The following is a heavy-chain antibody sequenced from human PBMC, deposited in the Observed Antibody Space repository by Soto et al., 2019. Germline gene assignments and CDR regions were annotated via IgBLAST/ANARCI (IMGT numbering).Heavy chain of an antibody. CDR2: IYHSGST. V-gene: IGHV4-4*02. Sequence: QVQLQESGPGLVKPSGTLSLTCAVSGGSISSSNWWSWVRQPPGKGLEWIGEIYHSGSTNYNPSLKSRVTISVDKSKSQFSLKLSSVTAADTAVYYCARASGYCSGGSCYSPLAWFDPWGQGTLVTVSS. J-gene: IGHJ5*02. CDR3: ARASGYCSGGSCYSPLAWFDP. CDR1: GGSISSSNW. D-gene: IGHD2-15*01.